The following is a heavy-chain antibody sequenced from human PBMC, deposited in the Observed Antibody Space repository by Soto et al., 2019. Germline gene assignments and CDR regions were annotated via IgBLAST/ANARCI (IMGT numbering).Heavy chain of an antibody. CDR1: GFTFSSYG. D-gene: IGHD3-16*02. Sequence: QVQLVESGGGVVQPGRSLRLSCAASGFTFSSYGMHWVRQAPGKGLEWVAVISYDGSNKYYADSVKGRFTISRDNSKNTLYRQMNSLRAEDTAVYYCAKSYYDYVWGSYRDAFDIWGQGTMVTVSS. V-gene: IGHV3-30*18. CDR3: AKSYYDYVWGSYRDAFDI. CDR2: ISYDGSNK. J-gene: IGHJ3*02.